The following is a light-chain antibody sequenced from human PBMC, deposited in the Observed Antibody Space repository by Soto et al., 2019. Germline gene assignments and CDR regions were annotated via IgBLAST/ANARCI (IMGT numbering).Light chain of an antibody. J-gene: IGKJ5*01. V-gene: IGKV3-15*01. CDR1: QSVSRY. Sequence: EIVMTQSPVTLSVSPGEGATLSCRASQSVSRYLAWYQHKRGQAPRLLIYGASTRATGIPVRFSGSGSGTEFTLTISSLQSEDFAVYFCQQYSNWPLIPFGQGTRLEIK. CDR2: GAS. CDR3: QQYSNWPLIP.